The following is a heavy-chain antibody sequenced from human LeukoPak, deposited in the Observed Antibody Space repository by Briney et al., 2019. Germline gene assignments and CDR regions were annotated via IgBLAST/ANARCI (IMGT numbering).Heavy chain of an antibody. CDR2: ISYDGSNK. D-gene: IGHD6-19*01. J-gene: IGHJ4*02. Sequence: QPGGSLRLSCAASGFTFSSYGMHWVRQAPGKGLEWVAVISYDGSNKYYADSVKGRFTISRDSSKNTLYLQMNSLRAEDTAVYYCAKDARIAVAGTLNYWGQGTLVTVSS. CDR3: AKDARIAVAGTLNY. V-gene: IGHV3-30*18. CDR1: GFTFSSYG.